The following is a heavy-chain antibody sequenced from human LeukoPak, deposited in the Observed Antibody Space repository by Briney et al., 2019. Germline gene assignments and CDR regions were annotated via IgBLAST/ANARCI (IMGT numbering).Heavy chain of an antibody. V-gene: IGHV1-18*01. J-gene: IGHJ4*02. D-gene: IGHD1-1*01. Sequence: ALVKVSCKASGYTFTSYGIRWVRQAPGQGLEWMGWISTYNGDTNYAQKLQGRVTMTTDTSTSTAYMELRSLRSDDTAVYYCARDHNWVVDYWGQGTLVTVSS. CDR3: ARDHNWVVDY. CDR1: GYTFTSYG. CDR2: ISTYNGDT.